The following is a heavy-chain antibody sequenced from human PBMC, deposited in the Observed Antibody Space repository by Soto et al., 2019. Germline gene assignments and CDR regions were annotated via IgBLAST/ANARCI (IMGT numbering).Heavy chain of an antibody. J-gene: IGHJ4*02. CDR1: GYTFTSYG. V-gene: IGHV1-18*01. D-gene: IGHD2-15*01. Sequence: GASVKVSCKASGYTFTSYGISWVRQAPGQGLEWMGWISAYNGNTNYAQKLQGRVTMTTDTSTSTAYMELRSLRSEDTAVYYCARDRTPVVVAATWLTGDYWGQGTLVTVSS. CDR3: ARDRTPVVVAATWLTGDY. CDR2: ISAYNGNT.